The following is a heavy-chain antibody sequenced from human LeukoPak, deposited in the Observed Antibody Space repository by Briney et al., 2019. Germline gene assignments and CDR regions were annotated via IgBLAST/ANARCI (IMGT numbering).Heavy chain of an antibody. CDR3: ARGRGRYYYDSSGYYYFDY. CDR2: INHSGST. D-gene: IGHD3-22*01. V-gene: IGHV4-34*01. J-gene: IGHJ4*02. CDR1: GGSFSGYY. Sequence: SETLSLTCAVYGGSFSGYYWSWIRQPPGKGLEWIGEINHSGSTNYNPSLKSRVTISVDTSKNQFSLKLSSVTAADTAVHYCARGRGRYYYDSSGYYYFDYWGQGTLVTVSS.